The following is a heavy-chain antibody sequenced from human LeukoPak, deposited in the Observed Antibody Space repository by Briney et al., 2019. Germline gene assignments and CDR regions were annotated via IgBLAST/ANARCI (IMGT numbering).Heavy chain of an antibody. CDR1: GFIFSNFN. V-gene: IGHV3-21*01. Sequence: GGSLSVSCVGSGFIFSNFNMNWVRQAPGKGMEWVSSISSTGNYIHYADSVKGRFTISRDNAQKSLYLQMNSLRVEDSAVYYCARVSTGPVWGQGTLVTVSS. CDR3: ARVSTGPV. D-gene: IGHD1-1*01. CDR2: ISSTGNYI. J-gene: IGHJ4*02.